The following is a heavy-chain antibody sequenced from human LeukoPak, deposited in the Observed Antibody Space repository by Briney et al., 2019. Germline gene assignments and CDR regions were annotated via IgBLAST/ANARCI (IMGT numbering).Heavy chain of an antibody. CDR3: ARLSTGADPGIAAAGIRLAFDI. V-gene: IGHV4-39*01. D-gene: IGHD6-13*01. CDR1: GGSISSSSYY. Sequence: SETLSLTCTVSGGSISSSSYYWGWIRQPPGKGLEWIGSIYYSGGTYYNPSLKSRVTISVDTSKNQFSLKLSSVTAADTAVYYCARLSTGADPGIAAAGIRLAFDIWGQGTMVTVSS. J-gene: IGHJ3*02. CDR2: IYYSGGT.